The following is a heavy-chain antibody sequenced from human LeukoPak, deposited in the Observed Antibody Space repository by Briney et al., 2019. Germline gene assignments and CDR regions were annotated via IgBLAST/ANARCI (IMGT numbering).Heavy chain of an antibody. Sequence: PGGSLRLSCAASGFTFSSYAMSWVRQAPGKGLEWVSAISGSGGSTYYADSVKGRFTISRDNSKNTLYLQMDSLRAEDTAVYYCANLDSSGWYDDAFDIWGQGTMVTVSS. J-gene: IGHJ3*02. V-gene: IGHV3-23*01. D-gene: IGHD6-19*01. CDR1: GFTFSSYA. CDR2: ISGSGGST. CDR3: ANLDSSGWYDDAFDI.